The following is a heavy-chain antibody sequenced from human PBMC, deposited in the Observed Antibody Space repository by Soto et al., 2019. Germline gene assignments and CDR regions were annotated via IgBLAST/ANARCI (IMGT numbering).Heavy chain of an antibody. Sequence: QVQLVESGGGVVQPGRSLRLSCAASGFTFSSYGMHWVRQAPGKGLEWVAVISNDGSKEYYADSVKGRFTISRDNSKNTLYLQMNSLRRDDTAVYYSARDGHGSGRYYSRAPSFDFWGQGTLVTVSS. J-gene: IGHJ4*02. D-gene: IGHD3-10*01. CDR1: GFTFSSYG. V-gene: IGHV3-30*03. CDR3: ARDGHGSGRYYSRAPSFDF. CDR2: ISNDGSKE.